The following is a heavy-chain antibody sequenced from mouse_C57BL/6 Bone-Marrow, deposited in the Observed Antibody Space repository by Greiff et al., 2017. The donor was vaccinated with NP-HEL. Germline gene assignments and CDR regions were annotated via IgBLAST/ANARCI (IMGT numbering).Heavy chain of an antibody. V-gene: IGHV1-64*01. CDR3: AREGSTVVAPLDY. CDR1: GYTFTSYW. Sequence: QVQLQQSGAELVKPGASVKLSCKASGYTFTSYWMHWVKQRPGQGLEWIGMIHPNSGSTNYNEKFKSKATLTVDKSSSTAYMQLSSLTSEDSAVYYCAREGSTVVAPLDYWGQGTTLTVSS. D-gene: IGHD1-1*01. J-gene: IGHJ2*01. CDR2: IHPNSGST.